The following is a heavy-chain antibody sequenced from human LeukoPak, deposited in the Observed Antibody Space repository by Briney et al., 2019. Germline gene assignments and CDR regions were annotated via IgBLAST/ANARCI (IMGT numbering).Heavy chain of an antibody. J-gene: IGHJ4*02. V-gene: IGHV4-39*01. CDR2: IYYSGST. CDR3: ARRRDDSSGYYWYFDY. D-gene: IGHD3-22*01. CDR1: GGSISSSTHY. Sequence: SETLSLTCTVSGGSISSSTHYWGWTRQPPGKGLEWIGSIYYSGSTYYNPSLKSRVTISVDTSKKQFSLKLSSVTAADTAVYYCARRRDDSSGYYWYFDYWGQGTLVTVSS.